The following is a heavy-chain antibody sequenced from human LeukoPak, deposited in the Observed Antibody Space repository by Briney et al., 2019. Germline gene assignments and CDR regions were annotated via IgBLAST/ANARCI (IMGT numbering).Heavy chain of an antibody. V-gene: IGHV3-30*02. CDR1: GFTFSRYG. J-gene: IGHJ4*02. CDR3: ARTAVAGRRDFDY. CDR2: IRYDGSNE. D-gene: IGHD6-19*01. Sequence: TGGSLRLSCAASGFTFSRYGMHWVRQAPGKGLEWVTFIRYDGSNEYYADSVKGRFTISRDNSKNMLYLQMNGLRAEDTGMYYCARTAVAGRRDFDYWGQGTLVTVSS.